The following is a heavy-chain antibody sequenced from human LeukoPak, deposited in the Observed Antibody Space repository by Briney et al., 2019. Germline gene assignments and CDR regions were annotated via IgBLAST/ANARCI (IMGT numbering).Heavy chain of an antibody. CDR2: IYPGDSDT. D-gene: IGHD3-10*01. Sequence: GESLKISCKGSGYSFTSYWIGWVRQMPGKGLEWMGIIYPGDSDTRYSPSFQGQVTISADKSISTAYLQWSSLKASDTAMYYCARRSPGSYSPASPHFDYWGQGTLVTVSS. V-gene: IGHV5-51*01. CDR3: ARRSPGSYSPASPHFDY. J-gene: IGHJ4*02. CDR1: GYSFTSYW.